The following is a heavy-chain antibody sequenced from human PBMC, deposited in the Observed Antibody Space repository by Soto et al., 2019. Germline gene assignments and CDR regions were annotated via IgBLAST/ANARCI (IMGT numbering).Heavy chain of an antibody. Sequence: EVPLLESGGGLVQPGGALRLSCAASGFTFSSHAMSWVRQAPGKGLEWISSISAGSEGAYYADSVKGRFTISRDNSNNTPYLQMNSLRAEDTAVYYCARDLWWYLHWGQGTLVTVSS. J-gene: IGHJ4*02. CDR2: ISAGSEGA. D-gene: IGHD2-15*01. CDR1: GFTFSSHA. V-gene: IGHV3-23*01. CDR3: ARDLWWYLH.